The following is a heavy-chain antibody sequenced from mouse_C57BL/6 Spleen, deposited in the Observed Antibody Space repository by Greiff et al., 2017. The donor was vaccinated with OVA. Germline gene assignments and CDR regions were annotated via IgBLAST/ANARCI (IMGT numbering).Heavy chain of an antibody. V-gene: IGHV5-17*01. CDR2: ISSGSSTI. J-gene: IGHJ2*01. CDR1: GFTFSDYG. D-gene: IGHD1-1*01. CDR3: ARPASITTVVGFDY. Sequence: EVKLMESGGGLVKPGGSLKLSCAASGFTFSDYGMHWVRQAPEKGLEWVAYISSGSSTIYYADTVKGRFTISRDNAKTTLFLQMTSLRSEDTAMYYCARPASITTVVGFDYWGQGTTLTVSS.